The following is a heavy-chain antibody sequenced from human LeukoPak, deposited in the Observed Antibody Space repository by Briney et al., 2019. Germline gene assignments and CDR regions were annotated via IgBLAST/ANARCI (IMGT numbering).Heavy chain of an antibody. CDR1: GFTFSSYG. Sequence: PGGSLRLSCAASGFTFSSYGMSWVRQAPGKGLEWVSAISGSGGSTYYADSVKGRFTISRDNSKNSLYPQMNSLTAEDTAVHYCVRAYHPGGWFDPWGQGTLVTVSS. J-gene: IGHJ5*02. V-gene: IGHV3-23*01. D-gene: IGHD2-21*01. CDR3: VRAYHPGGWFDP. CDR2: ISGSGGST.